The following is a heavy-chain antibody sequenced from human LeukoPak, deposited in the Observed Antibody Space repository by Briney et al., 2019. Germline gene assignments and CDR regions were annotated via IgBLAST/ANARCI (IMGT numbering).Heavy chain of an antibody. CDR1: GGTFSSFA. J-gene: IGHJ6*03. D-gene: IGHD2-2*01. V-gene: IGHV1-69*05. CDR2: IIPIFGTA. CDR3: ASPAVHCYYYYHMDV. Sequence: GASVKVSCKASGGTFSSFAISWVRQAPGQGLERMGGIIPIFGTANYAQKFQGRVTITTDESTSTAYMELSSLRSEDTAVYYCASPAVHCYYYYHMDVWGKGTPVTVSS.